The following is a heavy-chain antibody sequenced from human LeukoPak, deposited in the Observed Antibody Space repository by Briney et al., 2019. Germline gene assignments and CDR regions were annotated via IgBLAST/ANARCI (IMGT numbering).Heavy chain of an antibody. CDR3: AASDERQLVVH. CDR1: GDSMSAYY. V-gene: IGHV4-59*13. J-gene: IGHJ4*02. CDR2: VYHRCST. Sequence: SSETLSLTCTVSGDSMSAYYWRWIRRPPEKGREWIGHVYHRCSTNYNPSLKIRVTLSVDTSKNQVTLFLSSVTAADTAVYYCAASDERQLVVHWGQGILVTVSS. D-gene: IGHD6-6*01.